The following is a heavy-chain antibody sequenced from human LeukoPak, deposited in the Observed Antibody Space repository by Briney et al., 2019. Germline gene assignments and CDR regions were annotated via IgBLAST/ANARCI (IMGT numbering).Heavy chain of an antibody. J-gene: IGHJ4*02. Sequence: SETLSLTCTVSGGSISSYYWSWIRQPPGKGLEWIGYIYYSGSTNYNPPLKSRVTISVDTSKNQFSLKLSSVTAADTAVYYCARDGSSWGYFDYWGLGTLVTVSS. CDR1: GGSISSYY. CDR3: ARDGSSWGYFDY. D-gene: IGHD6-13*01. CDR2: IYYSGST. V-gene: IGHV4-59*12.